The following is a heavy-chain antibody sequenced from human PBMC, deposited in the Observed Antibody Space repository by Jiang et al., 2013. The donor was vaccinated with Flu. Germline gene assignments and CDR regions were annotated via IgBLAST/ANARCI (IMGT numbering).Heavy chain of an antibody. CDR3: ARGLDNYDSSGYYFFAEYFQH. Sequence: VQLVESGGGVVQPGRSLRLSCAASGFTFSSYAMHWVRQAPGKGLEWVAVISYDGSNKYYADSVKGRFTISRDNSNNTLYLQMNSLRAEDTAVYYCARGLDNYDSSGYYFFAEYFQHWGQGTLVTVSS. V-gene: IGHV3-30-3*01. J-gene: IGHJ1*01. CDR1: GFTFSSYA. CDR2: ISYDGSNK. D-gene: IGHD3-22*01.